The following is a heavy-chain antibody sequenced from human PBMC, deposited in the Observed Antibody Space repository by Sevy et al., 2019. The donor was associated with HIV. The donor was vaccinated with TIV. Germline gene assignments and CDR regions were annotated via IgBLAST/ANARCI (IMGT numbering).Heavy chain of an antibody. CDR3: ARDLPPSATTVAHFDC. J-gene: IGHJ4*02. D-gene: IGHD4-17*01. CDR2: ISNSGTTI. Sequence: GGSLRLSCAASGFIFSSYEMNWVRQAPGKGLEWVSYISNSGTTIYYSDSLKGRFTISRDNARKSLYLQMNSLRAEDTAVYYCARDLPPSATTVAHFDCWGQGTLVTVSS. CDR1: GFIFSSYE. V-gene: IGHV3-48*03.